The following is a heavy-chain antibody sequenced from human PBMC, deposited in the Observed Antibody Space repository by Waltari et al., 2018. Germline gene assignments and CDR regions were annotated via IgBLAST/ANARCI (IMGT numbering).Heavy chain of an antibody. Sequence: QLQLQESGPGLVKPSETLSLTCTVSGGPISSSSYYWGWIRQPPGKGLEWIGSIYYSGSTYYNPSLKSRVTISVDTSKNQFSLKLSSVTAADTAVYYCGSLESPPYRYGMDVWGQGTTVTVSS. CDR1: GGPISSSSYY. D-gene: IGHD2-2*01. V-gene: IGHV4-39*07. CDR2: IYYSGST. J-gene: IGHJ6*02. CDR3: GSLESPPYRYGMDV.